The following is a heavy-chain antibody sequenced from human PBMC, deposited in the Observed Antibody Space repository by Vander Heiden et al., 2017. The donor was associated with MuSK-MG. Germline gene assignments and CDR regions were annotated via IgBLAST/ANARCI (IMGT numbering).Heavy chain of an antibody. J-gene: IGHJ5*02. CDR1: GSTSITDI. CDR2: ISSSSSTI. CDR3: ARTTYYYDSSGYYLSWFDP. Sequence: EVQLVESGGGLVQPGGSLRLCGEAPGSTSITDIWNWVRQAPGKGLEWVSYISSSSSTIYYADSVKGRFTISRDNAKNSLYLQMNSLRAEDTAVYYCARTTYYYDSSGYYLSWFDPWGQGTLVTVSS. V-gene: IGHV3-48*01. D-gene: IGHD3-22*01.